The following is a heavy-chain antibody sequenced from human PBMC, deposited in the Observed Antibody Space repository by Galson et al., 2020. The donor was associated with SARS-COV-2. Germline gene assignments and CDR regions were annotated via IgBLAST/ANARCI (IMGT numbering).Heavy chain of an antibody. J-gene: IGHJ6*02. D-gene: IGHD3-10*01. CDR3: ATAPYGSGSTYYYGMDV. V-gene: IGHV3-9*01. Sequence: SLKISCAASGFTFDDYAMHWVRQAPGKGLEWVSGISWNSGSIGYADSVKGRFTISRDNAKNSLYLQMNSLRAEDTALYYCATAPYGSGSTYYYGMDVWGQGTTVTVSS. CDR1: GFTFDDYA. CDR2: ISWNSGSI.